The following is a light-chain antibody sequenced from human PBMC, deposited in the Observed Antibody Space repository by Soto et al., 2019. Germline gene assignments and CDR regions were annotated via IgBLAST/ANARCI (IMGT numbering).Light chain of an antibody. V-gene: IGLV1-44*01. CDR1: SSNIGSNI. CDR3: AAWDDSLNGHYV. CDR2: NDH. J-gene: IGLJ1*01. Sequence: QAVLTQPPSASGTPGQRVTISCSGSSSNIGSNIVNWYQQLPLTAPKLLIYNDHQRPSGVPDRFSASKSGTSASLAISGLQSEDEADYYCAAWDDSLNGHYVFGTGTQLTVL.